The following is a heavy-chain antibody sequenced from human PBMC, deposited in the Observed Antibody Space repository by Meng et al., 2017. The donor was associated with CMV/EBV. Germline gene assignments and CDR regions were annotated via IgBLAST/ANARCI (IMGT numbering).Heavy chain of an antibody. CDR1: GGSISSSSYY. V-gene: IGHV4-39*07. CDR2: IYYSGST. Sequence: SETLSLTCTVSGGSISSSSYYWGWIRQPPGKGLEWIGSIYYSGSTYYNPSLKSRVTISVDTSKNQFSLKLSSVTAVDTAVYYCARDRHGGNSDYFDYWGQGTLVTVSS. CDR3: ARDRHGGNSDYFDY. J-gene: IGHJ4*02. D-gene: IGHD4-23*01.